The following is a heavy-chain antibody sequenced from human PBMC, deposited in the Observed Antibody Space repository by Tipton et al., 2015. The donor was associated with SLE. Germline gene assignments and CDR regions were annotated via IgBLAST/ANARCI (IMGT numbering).Heavy chain of an antibody. CDR2: IRYDGIKK. CDR1: GFIFRNYG. CDR3: GGEYIWGSSPYTLMHYGMDV. D-gene: IGHD3-16*01. J-gene: IGHJ6*02. V-gene: IGHV3-30*02. Sequence: SLRLSCTVSGFIFRNYGMHWVRQAPGKGLEWVAFIRYDGIKKYYASSVEGRFTVSRDNSKSTLDLQMDSLRPEDTAVYYCGGEYIWGSSPYTLMHYGMDVWGHGTTVTVFS.